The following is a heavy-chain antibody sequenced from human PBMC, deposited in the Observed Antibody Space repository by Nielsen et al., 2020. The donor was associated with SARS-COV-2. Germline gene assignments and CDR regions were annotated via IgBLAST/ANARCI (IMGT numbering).Heavy chain of an antibody. J-gene: IGHJ4*02. V-gene: IGHV3-23*01. D-gene: IGHD5-24*01. CDR2: ISGSGGST. CDR3: AKGRGWLLNY. Sequence: GESLKISCAASGFTFSSYAMSWVRQAPGKGLEWVSAISGSGGSTYYADSVKGRFTISRDNSKNTLYLQMNSLRAEDTAVYYCAKGRGWLLNYWGQGTLVTVSS. CDR1: GFTFSSYA.